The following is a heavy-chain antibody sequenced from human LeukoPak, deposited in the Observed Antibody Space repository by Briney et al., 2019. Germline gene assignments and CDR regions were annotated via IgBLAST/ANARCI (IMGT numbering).Heavy chain of an antibody. Sequence: GESLKISCQYSGYTFTDYWIGWVRQVPGKGLEWIGIIFPGDSDTTYSPSLQGQVTISADKSINTAYLQWSSLRASDTAMYYCATSESQTRFDYWGQGTPVTVSS. D-gene: IGHD1/OR15-1a*01. J-gene: IGHJ4*02. CDR2: IFPGDSDT. V-gene: IGHV5-51*01. CDR1: GYTFTDYW. CDR3: ATSESQTRFDY.